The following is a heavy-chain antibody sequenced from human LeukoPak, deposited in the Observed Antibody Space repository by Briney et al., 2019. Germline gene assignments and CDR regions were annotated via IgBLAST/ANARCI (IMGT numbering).Heavy chain of an antibody. CDR3: MREYYGDYGADY. J-gene: IGHJ4*02. CDR2: ISTSRNYI. CDR1: GFTFSSYH. D-gene: IGHD4-17*01. Sequence: GGSLRLSCVVSGFTFSSYHMNWVRQAPGQGLEWVSSISTSRNYIYYADSVTGRFTISRDNAKNSLYLQMNSLRADDTAVYYCMREYYGDYGADYWGQGTLVTVSS. V-gene: IGHV3-21*04.